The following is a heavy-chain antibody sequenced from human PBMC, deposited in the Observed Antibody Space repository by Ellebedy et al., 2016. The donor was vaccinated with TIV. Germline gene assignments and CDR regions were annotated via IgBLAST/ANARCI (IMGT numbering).Heavy chain of an antibody. CDR3: ARAGGLVLRYFDWPRTHNWYFDL. J-gene: IGHJ2*01. Sequence: SETLSLTXAVYGGSFSGYYWSWIRQPPGKGLEWIGEINHSGSTNYNPPLKSRVTISVDTSKNQFSLKLSSVTAADTAVYYCARAGGLVLRYFDWPRTHNWYFDLWGRGTLVTVSS. D-gene: IGHD3-9*01. CDR2: INHSGST. V-gene: IGHV4-34*01. CDR1: GGSFSGYY.